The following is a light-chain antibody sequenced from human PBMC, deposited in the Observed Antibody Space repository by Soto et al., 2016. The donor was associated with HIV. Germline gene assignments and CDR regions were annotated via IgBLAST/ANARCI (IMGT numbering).Light chain of an antibody. CDR3: MQGTHWPL. CDR2: KVS. V-gene: IGKV2-30*02. Sequence: DVVMTQSPLSLPVTLGQPASISCRSSQSLVHSDGNTYLNWFQQRPGQSPRRLIYKVSNRDSGVPDRFSGNGSGTDFTLKISRVEAEDVGVYYCMQGTHWPLFGGGTKVEIK. J-gene: IGKJ4*01. CDR1: QSLVHSDGNTY.